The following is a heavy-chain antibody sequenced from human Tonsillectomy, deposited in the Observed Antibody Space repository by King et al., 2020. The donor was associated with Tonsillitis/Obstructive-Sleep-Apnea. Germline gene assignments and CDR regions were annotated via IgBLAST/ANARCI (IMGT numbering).Heavy chain of an antibody. Sequence: VQLVESGGGVVQPGRSLRLSCAASGFTFSCYALDLGRLAPGKGLYWVAILSYYGSNKYYADSVKGRFTISRDNSKNTLYLQMNSLRAEDTAVYYCARDGRRGYYMDVWGKGTTVTVSS. V-gene: IGHV3-30*01. J-gene: IGHJ6*03. CDR1: GFTFSCYA. D-gene: IGHD1-14*01. CDR3: ARDGRRGYYMDV. CDR2: LSYYGSNK.